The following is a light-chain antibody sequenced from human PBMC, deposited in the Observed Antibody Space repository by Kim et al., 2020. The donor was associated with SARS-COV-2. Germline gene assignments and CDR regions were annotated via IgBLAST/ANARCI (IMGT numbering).Light chain of an antibody. V-gene: IGKV1-5*01. CDR1: QSISSW. Sequence: DIQMAQSPSTLSVSVGDRVTITCRASQSISSWLAWYQQKPGKAPTLLIYNASSLESGVPSRFSGSGSGTEFTLTISSLQPDDFATYYCQHYNSYPTWKFGQGTKVDIK. J-gene: IGKJ1*01. CDR3: QHYNSYPTWK. CDR2: NAS.